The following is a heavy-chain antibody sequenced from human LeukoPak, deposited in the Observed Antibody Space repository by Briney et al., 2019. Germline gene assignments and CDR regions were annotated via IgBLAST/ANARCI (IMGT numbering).Heavy chain of an antibody. Sequence: SQTLSLTCTVSGGSISSGDYYWSWIRQPPGKGREWIGYIYYSGSTYYNPSLKSRVTISVDTSKNQFSLKLSSVTAADTAVYYCARDSSSWYSYGMDVWGKGTTVTVSS. V-gene: IGHV4-30-4*01. CDR2: IYYSGST. D-gene: IGHD6-13*01. CDR1: GGSISSGDYY. CDR3: ARDSSSWYSYGMDV. J-gene: IGHJ6*04.